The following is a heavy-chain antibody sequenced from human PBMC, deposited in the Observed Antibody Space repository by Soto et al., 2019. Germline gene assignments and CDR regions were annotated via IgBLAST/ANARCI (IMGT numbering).Heavy chain of an antibody. CDR2: ISSSSSTI. Sequence: EVQLVESGGGLVQPGGSLRLSCAASGFTFSSYSMNWVRQAPGKGLEWVSYISSSSSTIYYADSVKGRFTISRDNAKNSLSLQMNSLRAEDTAVYYCARVTGTTPPRFDYWGQGTLVTVSS. CDR3: ARVTGTTPPRFDY. J-gene: IGHJ4*02. V-gene: IGHV3-48*01. D-gene: IGHD1-7*01. CDR1: GFTFSSYS.